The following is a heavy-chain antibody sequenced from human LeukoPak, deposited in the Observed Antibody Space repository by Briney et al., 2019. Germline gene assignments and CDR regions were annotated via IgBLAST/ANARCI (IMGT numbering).Heavy chain of an antibody. D-gene: IGHD5-24*01. CDR2: ISGSGGST. CDR1: GFTFSRYA. V-gene: IGHV3-23*01. CDR3: ARDKRDGYNLGAFDI. J-gene: IGHJ3*02. Sequence: PGGSLRLSCAASGFTFSRYAMTWVRQGPGKGLEWVSAISGSGGSTYYADSVKGRFTTSRDNSRNTLYLQMNSLRAEDTAVYYCARDKRDGYNLGAFDIWGQGTMVTVSS.